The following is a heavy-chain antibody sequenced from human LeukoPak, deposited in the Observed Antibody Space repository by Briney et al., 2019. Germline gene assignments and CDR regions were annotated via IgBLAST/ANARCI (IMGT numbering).Heavy chain of an antibody. CDR3: ARDNGRGYYFYWYFDL. V-gene: IGHV4-39*07. CDR1: GGSISSSSYY. D-gene: IGHD3-22*01. J-gene: IGHJ2*01. Sequence: SETLSLTCTVSGGSISSSSYYWGWIRQPPGKGLEWIGSIYYSGSTYYNPSLKSRVTISVDTSKNQFSLKLSSVTAADTAVYYCARDNGRGYYFYWYFDLWGRGTPVTVSS. CDR2: IYYSGST.